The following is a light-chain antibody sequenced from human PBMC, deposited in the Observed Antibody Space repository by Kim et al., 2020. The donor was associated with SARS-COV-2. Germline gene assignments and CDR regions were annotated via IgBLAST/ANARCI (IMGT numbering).Light chain of an antibody. V-gene: IGLV3-21*04. Sequence: SYELTQPPSVSVATGKTASITCGGNNIGSKSVHWYQQKPGQAPVLVIYYDSDRPSGIPERFSGSNSGNTATLTISRVEAGDEADYNCQVWDSSSDHPVFGGGTQLTVL. CDR3: QVWDSSSDHPV. CDR2: YDS. CDR1: NIGSKS. J-gene: IGLJ2*01.